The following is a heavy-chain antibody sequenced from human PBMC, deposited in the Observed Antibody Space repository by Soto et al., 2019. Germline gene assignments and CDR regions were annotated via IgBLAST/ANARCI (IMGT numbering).Heavy chain of an antibody. D-gene: IGHD2-15*01. Sequence: GGSLRLSCAASGFTFSSYGMHWVRQAPGKGLEWVAVISYDGSNKYYADSVKGRFTISRDNSKNTLYLQMNSLRAEDTAVYYCAKAAGGLDYWGQGTLVTVSS. CDR2: ISYDGSNK. J-gene: IGHJ4*02. V-gene: IGHV3-30*18. CDR1: GFTFSSYG. CDR3: AKAAGGLDY.